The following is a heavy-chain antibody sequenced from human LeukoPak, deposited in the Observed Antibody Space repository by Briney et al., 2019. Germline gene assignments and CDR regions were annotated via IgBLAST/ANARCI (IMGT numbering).Heavy chain of an antibody. CDR2: IYYSGST. Sequence: SETLSLTCTVSGGSISSYYWSWIRQPPGKGLEWIGYIYYSGSTYYNPSLKSRVTISVDTSKNQFSLKLSSVTAADTAVYYCARTRYYYNSRSYGAPYYFDYWGQGTLVTVST. V-gene: IGHV4-59*08. J-gene: IGHJ4*02. CDR1: GGSISSYY. D-gene: IGHD3-10*01. CDR3: ARTRYYYNSRSYGAPYYFDY.